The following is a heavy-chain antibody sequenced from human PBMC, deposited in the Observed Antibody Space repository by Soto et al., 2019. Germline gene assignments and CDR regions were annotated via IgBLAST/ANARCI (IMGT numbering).Heavy chain of an antibody. D-gene: IGHD2-21*02. Sequence: GGSLRLSCAASGFTFSRYSMNWVRQAPGKGLEWVSYISSSSNSIYYADSVKGRFTISRDNSKNSLHLQMNSLRAEDTAVYYCAKDTPYCGGDCYSPPYYFDYWGQGTLVTVSS. J-gene: IGHJ4*02. CDR2: ISSSSNSI. V-gene: IGHV3-48*01. CDR1: GFTFSRYS. CDR3: AKDTPYCGGDCYSPPYYFDY.